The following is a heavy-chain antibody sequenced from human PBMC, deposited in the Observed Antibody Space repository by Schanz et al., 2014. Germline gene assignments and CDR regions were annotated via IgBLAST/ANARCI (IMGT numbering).Heavy chain of an antibody. Sequence: QVQLVESGGGLVKPGGSLRLSCVVSGFIFSDHYMSWIRQAPGKGLEWISYISSGSSTIHYADSVKGRFTISRDNAKNSLFLQMNSLRAEDTAIYYCARDEGKDGYNLAFDVWGQGTTVTVSS. CDR2: ISSGSSTI. CDR3: ARDEGKDGYNLAFDV. D-gene: IGHD5-12*01. CDR1: GFIFSDHY. V-gene: IGHV3-11*01. J-gene: IGHJ3*01.